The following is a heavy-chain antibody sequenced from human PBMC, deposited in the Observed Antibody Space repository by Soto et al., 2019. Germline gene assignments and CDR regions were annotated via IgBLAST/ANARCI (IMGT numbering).Heavy chain of an antibody. CDR3: ASTYSTSWYLFDP. V-gene: IGHV2-26*04. CDR1: GFSLSNAGLG. Sequence: QVTVKESGPVLVKPTETLTLTCTVSGFSLSNAGLGVSWIRQPPGKALQWLAHIFSNDEKSYSTSLKSRLTNSKNTSKSQVVITMTNMDPLDTATYYRASTYSTSWYLFDPWGQGTLVTVSS. D-gene: IGHD6-13*01. CDR2: IFSNDEK. J-gene: IGHJ5*02.